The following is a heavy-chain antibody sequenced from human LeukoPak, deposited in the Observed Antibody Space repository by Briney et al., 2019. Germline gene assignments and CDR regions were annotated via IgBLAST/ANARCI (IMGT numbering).Heavy chain of an antibody. D-gene: IGHD3-22*01. V-gene: IGHV3-30*02. CDR3: ARDGYYYDSSGYLFDY. CDR1: GFTFSSYG. J-gene: IGHJ4*02. Sequence: PGGSLRLSCAASGFTFSSYGMPWVRQAPGKGLEWVAFIRYDGSNKYYADSVKGRFTISRDNSKNTVYLQMNSLRAEDTAVYYCARDGYYYDSSGYLFDYWGQGTLVTVSS. CDR2: IRYDGSNK.